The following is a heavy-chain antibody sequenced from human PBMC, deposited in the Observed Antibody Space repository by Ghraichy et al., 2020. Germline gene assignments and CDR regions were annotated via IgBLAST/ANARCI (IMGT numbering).Heavy chain of an antibody. CDR2: IYNRGST. CDR3: ASVARGFCSSTTCSLIAVAGTFLY. CDR1: GGSVSSYY. D-gene: IGHD2-2*01. J-gene: IGHJ4*02. V-gene: IGHV4-59*02. Sequence: SQTLSLTCTVSGGSVSSYYWNWIRQPPGKGLEWIGYIYNRGSTNYNPSLKSRASISLDTSKTQVALKLTSVTAADTAVYYCASVARGFCSSTTCSLIAVAGTFLYWGPGTLVTVSS.